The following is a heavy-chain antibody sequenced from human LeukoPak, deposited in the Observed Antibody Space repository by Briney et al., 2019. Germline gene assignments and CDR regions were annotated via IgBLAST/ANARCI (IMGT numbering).Heavy chain of an antibody. Sequence: GGSLRLSCAASGFTFSNSWMSWVRQAPGKGLEWVANIKLDGSAKYYVDSVKGRFSISRDNAKNSLYLQMNSLRAEDTAVYYCVGDTKEGTCDYWGQGTLVTVSS. D-gene: IGHD3-10*01. CDR1: GFTFSNSW. V-gene: IGHV3-7*01. CDR2: IKLDGSAK. J-gene: IGHJ4*02. CDR3: VGDTKEGTCDY.